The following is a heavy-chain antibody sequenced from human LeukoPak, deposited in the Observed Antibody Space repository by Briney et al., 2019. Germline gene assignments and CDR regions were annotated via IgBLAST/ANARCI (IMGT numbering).Heavy chain of an antibody. D-gene: IGHD3-10*01. CDR1: GGSISSYY. Sequence: SETLSLTCTVSGGSISSYYWSWIRQPPGKGLEWIGYIYYSGSTNCNPSLKSRVTISVNTSKNQFSLKLSSVTAADTAVYYCASGSLTYYYGSGTEGYFDYWGQGTLVTVSS. CDR2: IYYSGST. V-gene: IGHV4-59*01. CDR3: ASGSLTYYYGSGTEGYFDY. J-gene: IGHJ4*02.